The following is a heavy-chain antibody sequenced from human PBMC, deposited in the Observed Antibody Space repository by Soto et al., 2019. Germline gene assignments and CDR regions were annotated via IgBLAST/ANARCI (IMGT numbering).Heavy chain of an antibody. CDR1: GFTFSSYA. CDR3: AKHVQIFYYYYYMDV. D-gene: IGHD3-3*01. CDR2: ISGSGGST. V-gene: IGHV3-23*01. Sequence: EVQLLESGGGLVQPGGSLRLSCAASGFTFSSYAMSWVRQAPGKGLEWVSAISGSGGSTYYADSVKGRFTISRDNAKNTLYLQMNSLRAEDTAVYYCAKHVQIFYYYYYMDVWGTGTTVTVSS. J-gene: IGHJ6*03.